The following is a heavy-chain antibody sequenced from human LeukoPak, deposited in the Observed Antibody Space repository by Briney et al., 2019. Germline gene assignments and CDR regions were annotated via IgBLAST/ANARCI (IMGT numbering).Heavy chain of an antibody. D-gene: IGHD3-3*01. CDR1: GLTFSSYG. CDR2: IWYDGSSK. CDR3: AKVRITIPGDFDY. Sequence: GGSLRLSCAASGLTFSSYGMHWVRQAPGKGLEWVAVIWYDGSSKYYADSVNGRFTISRDNSKNTLYLQMNSLRAEDTAVYYCAKVRITIPGDFDYWGQGTLVTVSA. V-gene: IGHV3-33*06. J-gene: IGHJ4*02.